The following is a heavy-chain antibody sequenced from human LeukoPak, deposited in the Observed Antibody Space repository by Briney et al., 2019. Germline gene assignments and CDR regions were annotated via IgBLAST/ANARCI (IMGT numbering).Heavy chain of an antibody. CDR1: GYSFTSYW. Sequence: GESLKISCKGSGYSFTSYWIGWVRQMPGKGLERMGIIYPGDSDTRYSPSFQGQVTISADKSISTAYLQWSSLKASDTAMYYCARLRVGSSSYNWFDPWGQGTLVTVSS. V-gene: IGHV5-51*01. J-gene: IGHJ5*02. CDR2: IYPGDSDT. D-gene: IGHD6-13*01. CDR3: ARLRVGSSSYNWFDP.